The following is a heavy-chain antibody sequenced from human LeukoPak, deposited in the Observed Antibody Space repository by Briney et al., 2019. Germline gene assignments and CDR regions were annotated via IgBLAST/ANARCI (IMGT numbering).Heavy chain of an antibody. D-gene: IGHD6-19*01. J-gene: IGHJ4*02. CDR2: IYYSGST. CDR3: ARVRIAVFDY. CDR1: GGSISSHY. V-gene: IGHV4-59*11. Sequence: SETLSLTCTVSGGSISSHYWSWIRQPPGKGLEWIGYIYYSGSTNYNPSLKSRVTMSVDTSKNQFSLKLSSVTAADAAVYYCARVRIAVFDYWGQGTLVTVSS.